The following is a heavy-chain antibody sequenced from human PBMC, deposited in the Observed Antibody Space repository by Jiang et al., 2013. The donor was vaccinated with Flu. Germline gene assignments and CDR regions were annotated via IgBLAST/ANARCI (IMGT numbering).Heavy chain of an antibody. D-gene: IGHD2-21*02. V-gene: IGHV6-1*01. J-gene: IGHJ4*02. CDR1: GDSVSSNSGA. Sequence: SQTLSLTCVISGDSVSSNSGAWNWIRQSPSRGLEWLGRTYYRSKWYNDYAESVKSRITINPDTSRNQFSLHLNSVTPEDTAVYYCARAGLYGGDWRGNFFDYWGQGTLVIVSS. CDR3: ARAGLYGGDWRGNFFDY. CDR2: TYYRSKWYN.